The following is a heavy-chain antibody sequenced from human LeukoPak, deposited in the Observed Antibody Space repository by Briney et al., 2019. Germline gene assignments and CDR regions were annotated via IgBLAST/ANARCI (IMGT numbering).Heavy chain of an antibody. J-gene: IGHJ4*02. CDR2: IYYSGST. V-gene: IGHV4-59*01. D-gene: IGHD6-6*01. Sequence: SETLSLTCTVSGGSISSYYWSWIRQPPGKGLEWIGYIYYSGSTNYNPSLKSRVTISVDTSKNQFSLKLCSVTAADTAVYYCARGRIAAPAYYFDYWGQGTLVTVSS. CDR1: GGSISSYY. CDR3: ARGRIAAPAYYFDY.